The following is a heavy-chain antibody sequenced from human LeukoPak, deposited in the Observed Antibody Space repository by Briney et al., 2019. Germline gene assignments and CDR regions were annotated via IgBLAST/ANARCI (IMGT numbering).Heavy chain of an antibody. CDR2: IYYSGST. Sequence: PSETLSLTCTVSGGSISSYYWSWIQQPPGKGLEWIGYIYYSGSTNYNPSLKSRVTISVDTSKNQFSLKLSSVTAADTAVYYCARGTYDFWSGYPGGYYYYGMDVWGQGTTVTVSS. CDR3: ARGTYDFWSGYPGGYYYYGMDV. D-gene: IGHD3-3*01. CDR1: GGSISSYY. J-gene: IGHJ6*02. V-gene: IGHV4-59*01.